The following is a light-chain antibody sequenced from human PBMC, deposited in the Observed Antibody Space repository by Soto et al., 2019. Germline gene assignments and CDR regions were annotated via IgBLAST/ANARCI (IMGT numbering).Light chain of an antibody. CDR3: MKVIQLPVP. J-gene: IGKJ2*01. Sequence: DNLMTQSPLSLPVTPGEPSSISCRSSQSLLHSDGHNHFVWYLQKPGQSPQLLVYLCSNRASGVGDRFSGSGSGTDFTLKFSRVEAEDVGLFFCMKVIQLPVPFGQGTNLEIK. V-gene: IGKV2-28*01. CDR2: LCS. CDR1: QSLLHSDGHNH.